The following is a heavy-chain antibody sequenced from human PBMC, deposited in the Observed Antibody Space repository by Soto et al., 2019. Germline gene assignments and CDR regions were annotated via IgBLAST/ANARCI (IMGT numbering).Heavy chain of an antibody. V-gene: IGHV3-23*01. Sequence: GGSLRLSCVASGFTFSSYPMSGVRQVPGKGLEWVSTISDAAGSAYYVDSVKGRFTISRDNSKKTLYLQMNSLRAEDSAVYYCARPYGGKIGDAPDLWGPGTMVTVSS. D-gene: IGHD4-17*01. CDR1: GFTFSSYP. CDR3: ARPYGGKIGDAPDL. J-gene: IGHJ3*01. CDR2: ISDAAGSA.